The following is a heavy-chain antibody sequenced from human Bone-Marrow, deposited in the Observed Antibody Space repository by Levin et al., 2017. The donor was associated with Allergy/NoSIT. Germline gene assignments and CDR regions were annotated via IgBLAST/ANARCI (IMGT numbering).Heavy chain of an antibody. CDR1: GFIFSAYG. CDR3: ARDPPNSVSTGDFAVNWDFDL. Sequence: GESLKISCVASGFIFSAYGMHWVRQAPGKGPEWVATVWSDGSNADSVESVKGRFTVSRDNSENTLHLQMNGLRAEDTAVYFCARDPPNSVSTGDFAVNWDFDLWGHGTPVIVSS. J-gene: IGHJ2*01. CDR2: VWSDGSNA. D-gene: IGHD1-1*01. V-gene: IGHV3-33*08.